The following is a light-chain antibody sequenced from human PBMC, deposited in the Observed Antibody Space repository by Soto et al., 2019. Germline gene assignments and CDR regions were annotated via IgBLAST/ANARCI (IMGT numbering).Light chain of an antibody. CDR1: QYISKY. V-gene: IGKV1-33*01. CDR2: DAS. Sequence: DIQMTQSPSSLSASVGDSVTITCRASQYISKYLNWYQQKPGKAPKLLIYDASNLETGVPSRFSGSGSGTDFTFTISSLQPEDIATYYCQQYDNLLLTFGGGTKVEIK. J-gene: IGKJ4*01. CDR3: QQYDNLLLT.